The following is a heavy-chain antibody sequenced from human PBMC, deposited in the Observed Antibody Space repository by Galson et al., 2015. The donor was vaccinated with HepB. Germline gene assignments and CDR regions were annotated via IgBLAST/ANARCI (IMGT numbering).Heavy chain of an antibody. Sequence: SLRLSCAASGFTFSSYSMNWVRQAPGKGLEWVSYISSSSSTIYYADSVKGRFTISRDNAKNSLYLQMNSLRAEDTAVYYCARDQVVTTSFYYYGMDVWGQGTTVTVSS. D-gene: IGHD3-22*01. J-gene: IGHJ6*02. V-gene: IGHV3-48*01. CDR2: ISSSSSTI. CDR1: GFTFSSYS. CDR3: ARDQVVTTSFYYYGMDV.